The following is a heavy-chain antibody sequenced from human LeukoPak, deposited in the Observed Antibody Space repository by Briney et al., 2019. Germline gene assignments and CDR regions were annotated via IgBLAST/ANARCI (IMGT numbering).Heavy chain of an antibody. CDR2: ISGSDDNT. V-gene: IGHV3-23*01. CDR3: ANDFDH. J-gene: IGHJ4*02. CDR1: GFTFNNYA. Sequence: PGGSLRLSCAASGFTFNNYAMSWVRQAPGKGLEWVSTISGSDDNTYYADSVKGRFTISRDISKNTLYLQMDNLRADGTAVYYCANDFDHWGQGTLVTVSS.